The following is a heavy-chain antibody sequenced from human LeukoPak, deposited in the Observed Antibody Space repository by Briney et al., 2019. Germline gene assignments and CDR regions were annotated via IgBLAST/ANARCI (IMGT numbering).Heavy chain of an antibody. Sequence: PSETLSLTCSVSTDSTNTYYWSWIRQPPGKGLEWIGYIYYSGSTNYNPSLKSRVTISVDTSKNQFSLKLSSVTAADTAVYYCAREVGYSNYFDYWGQGTLVTVSS. CDR2: IYYSGST. CDR1: TDSTNTYY. V-gene: IGHV4-59*01. D-gene: IGHD2-15*01. CDR3: AREVGYSNYFDY. J-gene: IGHJ4*02.